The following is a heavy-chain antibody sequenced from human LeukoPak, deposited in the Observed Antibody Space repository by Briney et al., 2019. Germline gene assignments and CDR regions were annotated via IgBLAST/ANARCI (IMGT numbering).Heavy chain of an antibody. V-gene: IGHV4-39*07. CDR3: ARTRSSTWHLLDY. Sequence: SETLSLTCTVSGGSISSGSYYWGWIRQPPGEGLEWIGSIFYSGSTSYNPSLKSRVTISVDTSMNQFSLKLTSVTAADTAVYYCARTRSSTWHLLDYWGQGTLVTVSS. CDR2: IFYSGST. D-gene: IGHD6-13*01. J-gene: IGHJ4*02. CDR1: GGSISSGSYY.